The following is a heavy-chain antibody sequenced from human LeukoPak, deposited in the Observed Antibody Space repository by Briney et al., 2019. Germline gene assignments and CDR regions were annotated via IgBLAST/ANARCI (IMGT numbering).Heavy chain of an antibody. Sequence: ASVKVSCKASGYTFTSYDINWVRQAPGQGLEWMGWISAYNGNTNYAQKLQGRVTMTTDTSTSTAYMELRSLRSDDTAVYYCARDYSSGHIDAFDIWGQGTMVTVSS. CDR3: ARDYSSGHIDAFDI. CDR2: ISAYNGNT. J-gene: IGHJ3*02. D-gene: IGHD6-19*01. CDR1: GYTFTSYD. V-gene: IGHV1-18*01.